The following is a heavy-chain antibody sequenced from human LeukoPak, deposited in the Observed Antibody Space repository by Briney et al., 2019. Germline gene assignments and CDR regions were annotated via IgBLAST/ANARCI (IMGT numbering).Heavy chain of an antibody. V-gene: IGHV3-23*01. CDR2: ITDSADNT. D-gene: IGHD3-10*01. J-gene: IGHJ4*02. CDR3: ARAAGGTYYRVFDH. Sequence: PGGSLRLSCAASGFTFSSHAMNWVRQAPGKGLEWVSGITDSADNTYYADSVKGRFTISRDNSNNMVYLQMNSLRAEDMAKYYCARAAGGTYYRVFDHWGQGVLVTISS. CDR1: GFTFSSHA.